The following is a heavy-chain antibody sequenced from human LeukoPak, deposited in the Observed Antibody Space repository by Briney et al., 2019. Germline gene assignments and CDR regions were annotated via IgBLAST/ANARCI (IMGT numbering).Heavy chain of an antibody. CDR2: INHSGST. J-gene: IGHJ6*03. CDR3: ARGKALYYYYYYMDV. CDR1: GGSFSGYY. Sequence: SETLSLTCAVYGGSFSGYYWSWIRQPPGKGLEWIGEINHSGSTNYNPSLKSRVTISVDTSKNQFSLQLSSVTAADTAVYYCARGKALYYYYYYMDVWGKGTTVTVSS. V-gene: IGHV4-34*01.